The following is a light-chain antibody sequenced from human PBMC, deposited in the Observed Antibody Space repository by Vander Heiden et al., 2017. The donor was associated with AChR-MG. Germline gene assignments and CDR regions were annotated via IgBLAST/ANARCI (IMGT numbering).Light chain of an antibody. Sequence: EIVLTQSPGTLSLSPGERATLSCRASQNVPSNYLAWFQLKPGQAPRLLIYGASRRTTGIPDRFSGSGSGTDFTLTISRLEPEDFAVYYCQQEGFSLWTFGQGTKVEIK. CDR1: QNVPSNY. CDR3: QQEGFSLWT. V-gene: IGKV3-20*01. J-gene: IGKJ1*01. CDR2: GAS.